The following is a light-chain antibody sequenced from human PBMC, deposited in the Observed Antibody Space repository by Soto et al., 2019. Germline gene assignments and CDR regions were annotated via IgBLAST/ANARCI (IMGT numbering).Light chain of an antibody. Sequence: DIQMTQSPPSLSASVGDRVTITCQASQDISNFLNWYQQKPGKAPKLLIFDASDLETGVPSRFSGSGSGTHFTFTISSLRPEDIATYYCQQYPSLPSTFGQGTKLQIK. CDR1: QDISNF. J-gene: IGKJ2*01. V-gene: IGKV1-33*01. CDR2: DAS. CDR3: QQYPSLPST.